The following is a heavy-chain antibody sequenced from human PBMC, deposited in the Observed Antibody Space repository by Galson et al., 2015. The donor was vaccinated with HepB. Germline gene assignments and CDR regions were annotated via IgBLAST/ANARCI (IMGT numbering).Heavy chain of an antibody. Sequence: PALVKPTQTLTLTCTFSGFSLTASPVGVGWIRQPPGEALEWLAVIYWDDGKRYNPNLKTRLAITKDTSKNQVVLTMTNMDPVDTATYFCAHRLDYAGGWDTGYLDHWGRGILVTVSS. CDR2: IYWDDGK. D-gene: IGHD2-2*01. CDR3: AHRLDYAGGWDTGYLDH. CDR1: GFSLTASPVG. V-gene: IGHV2-5*02. J-gene: IGHJ4*02.